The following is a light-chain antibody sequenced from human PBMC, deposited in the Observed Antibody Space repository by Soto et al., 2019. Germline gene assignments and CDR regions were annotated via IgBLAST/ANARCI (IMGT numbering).Light chain of an antibody. CDR3: QQYNCYPYD. CDR2: MAS. Sequence: DIQMTQSPSTLSASVGDRVTITCRASHSIGSWLAWYQQKPAKAPELLIYMASSLESGVPPRFSGSGSGTEFTLTISSWQPDDFATYYCQQYNCYPYDFGQGTKLEIK. CDR1: HSIGSW. V-gene: IGKV1-5*03. J-gene: IGKJ2*01.